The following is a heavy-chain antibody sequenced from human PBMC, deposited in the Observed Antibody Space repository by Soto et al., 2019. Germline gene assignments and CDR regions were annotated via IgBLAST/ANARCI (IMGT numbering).Heavy chain of an antibody. CDR1: GFTFSSYS. Sequence: EVQLVESGGGLVQPGGSLRLSCAASGFTFSSYSMNWVRQAPGKGLEWVSYISSSSSTIYYADSVKGRFTISRDNAKNSLYLQMNSLRAEDTAVYYCARDPSIAAAGRYYGMDVWGQGTTVTVSS. J-gene: IGHJ6*02. CDR3: ARDPSIAAAGRYYGMDV. CDR2: ISSSSSTI. D-gene: IGHD6-13*01. V-gene: IGHV3-48*01.